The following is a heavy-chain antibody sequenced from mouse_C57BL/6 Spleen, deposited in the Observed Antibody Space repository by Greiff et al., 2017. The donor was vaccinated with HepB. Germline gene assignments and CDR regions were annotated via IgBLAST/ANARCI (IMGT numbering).Heavy chain of an antibody. V-gene: IGHV1-52*01. J-gene: IGHJ4*01. Sequence: QVQLKQPGAELVRPGSSVKLSCKASGYTFTSYWMHWVKQRPIQGLEWIGNIDPSDSETHYNQKFKDKATLTVDKSSSTAYMQLSSLTSEDSAVYYCARGDSSGSSYAMDYWGQGTSVTVSS. CDR1: GYTFTSYW. D-gene: IGHD3-2*02. CDR3: ARGDSSGSSYAMDY. CDR2: IDPSDSET.